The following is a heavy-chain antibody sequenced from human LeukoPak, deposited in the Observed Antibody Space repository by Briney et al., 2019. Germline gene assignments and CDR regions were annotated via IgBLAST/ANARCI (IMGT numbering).Heavy chain of an antibody. CDR2: IRSKIYGGTT. J-gene: IGHJ4*02. V-gene: IGHV3-49*04. CDR1: GLTFGGYA. Sequence: GGSLRLSCTTSGLTFGGYAMSWVRQAPGKGLEWLGFIRSKIYGGTTEDAASVKGRFIISRDDSKSIAYLQMNSLKTEDTAVYYCTRASWAGGLDYWGQGTLVTVSS. D-gene: IGHD2-15*01. CDR3: TRASWAGGLDY.